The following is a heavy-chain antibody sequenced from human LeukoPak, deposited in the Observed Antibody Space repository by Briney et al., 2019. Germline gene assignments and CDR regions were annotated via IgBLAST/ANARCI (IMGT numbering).Heavy chain of an antibody. CDR2: IGSGDDT. V-gene: IGHV3-23*01. CDR1: GFTFSDYY. CDR3: AKQSGSYRYFDY. J-gene: IGHJ4*02. Sequence: GGSLRLSCAASGFTFSDYYMSWIRQAPGKGLYWVSTIGSGDDTYYADSVKGRFTISRDNSKNTLYLQMNTVRAEDTAVYYCAKQSGSYRYFDYWGREPWSPSPQ. D-gene: IGHD3-16*02.